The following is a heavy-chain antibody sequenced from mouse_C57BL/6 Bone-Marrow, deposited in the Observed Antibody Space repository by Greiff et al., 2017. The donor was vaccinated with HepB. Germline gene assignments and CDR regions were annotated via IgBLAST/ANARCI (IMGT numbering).Heavy chain of an antibody. CDR1: GFTFSYYG. CDR2: ISSGSSTI. Sequence: EVQGVESGGGLVKPGGSLKLSCAASGFTFSYYGMHWVRQAPEKGLEWVAYISSGSSTIYYADTVKGRFTISRDNAKNTLFLQMTSLRSEDTAMYYCARSSNYDAMDYWGQGTSVTVSS. V-gene: IGHV5-17*01. CDR3: ARSSNYDAMDY. D-gene: IGHD2-5*01. J-gene: IGHJ4*01.